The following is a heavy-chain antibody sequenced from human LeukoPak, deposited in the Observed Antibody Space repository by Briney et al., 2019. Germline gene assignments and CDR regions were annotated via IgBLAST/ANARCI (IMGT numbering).Heavy chain of an antibody. D-gene: IGHD6-19*01. CDR3: ARGGRIAVAGTDY. CDR2: IYTSGGT. V-gene: IGHV4-4*08. CDR1: GASISSYY. Sequence: SETLSLTCSVSGASISSYYWNWIRQPPGKGLEWIGNIYTSGGTNYNPSLKNRVTISLDPSKDQFYLKLSSCTAADTAVYYCARGGRIAVAGTDYWGQGTLVTVSS. J-gene: IGHJ4*02.